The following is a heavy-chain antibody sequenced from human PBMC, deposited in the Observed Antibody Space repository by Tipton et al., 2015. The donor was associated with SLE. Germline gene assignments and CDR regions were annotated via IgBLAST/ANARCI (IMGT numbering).Heavy chain of an antibody. V-gene: IGHV4-59*12. J-gene: IGHJ4*02. Sequence: LRLSCTVSGGSISSYYWSWIRQPPGKGLEWIGYIYYSGSTNYNPSLKSRVTISVDTSKNQFSLKLSSVTAADTAVYYCAREDCSSTSCHGGLFDYWGQGTLVTVSS. CDR2: IYYSGST. CDR3: AREDCSSTSCHGGLFDY. CDR1: GGSISSYY. D-gene: IGHD2-2*01.